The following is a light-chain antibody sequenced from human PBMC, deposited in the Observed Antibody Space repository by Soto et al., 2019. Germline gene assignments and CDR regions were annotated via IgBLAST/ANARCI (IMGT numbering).Light chain of an antibody. CDR3: SSYTSTNTLAV. CDR1: SSDVGGYNY. J-gene: IGLJ1*01. Sequence: QSVLTQPASVSGSPGQSITISCTGTSSDVGGYNYVSWYQHHAGKAPKLIIYEVSNRPSGVSNRFSGSKSGDTASLTISGLXAEDEADYYCSSYTSTNTLAVFGTGTKVTVL. CDR2: EVS. V-gene: IGLV2-14*01.